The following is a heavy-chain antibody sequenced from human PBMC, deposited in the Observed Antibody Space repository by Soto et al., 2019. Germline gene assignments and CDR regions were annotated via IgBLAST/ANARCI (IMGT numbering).Heavy chain of an antibody. Sequence: QVQLVESGGGVVQPGRSLRLSCAASGFTFSSYGIHWVRQAPGKGLEWVAVTSYDGSTRQYAESVKGRFTISRDNAQNTVFLQMDSLRAEDTAMYYCVKDTYSSGWSYYFDYWGQGTLVTVSS. CDR3: VKDTYSSGWSYYFDY. J-gene: IGHJ4*02. CDR1: GFTFSSYG. CDR2: TSYDGSTR. V-gene: IGHV3-30*18. D-gene: IGHD6-19*01.